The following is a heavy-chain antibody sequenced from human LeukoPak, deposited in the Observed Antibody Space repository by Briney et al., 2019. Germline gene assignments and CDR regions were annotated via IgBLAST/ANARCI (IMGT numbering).Heavy chain of an antibody. V-gene: IGHV4-59*01. CDR3: AREILLWFGEESWFDP. D-gene: IGHD3-10*01. CDR2: IYYSGST. J-gene: IGHJ5*02. CDR1: GGSISSYY. Sequence: SETLSLTCTVSGGSISSYYWSWIRQPPGKGLEWIGYIYYSGSTNYNPSLKSRVTISVDTSKNQFSLKLSSVAAADTAVYYCAREILLWFGEESWFDPWGQGTLVTVSS.